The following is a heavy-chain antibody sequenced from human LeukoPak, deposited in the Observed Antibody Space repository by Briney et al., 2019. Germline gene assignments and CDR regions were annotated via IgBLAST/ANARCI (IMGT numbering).Heavy chain of an antibody. CDR1: GFTFSGYS. J-gene: IGHJ6*03. D-gene: IGHD2-2*01. CDR3: ARRIDCSLTSCSDYYYYMDV. CDR2: NSSSSSYI. Sequence: GGSLRLSCAASGFTFSGYSMNWVRQAPGQGLEWVSSNSSSSSYIYYADSVKGRFTISRDNAKNSLYLQMNSLRAEDTAVYYCARRIDCSLTSCSDYYYYMDVWGKGTTVTVSS. V-gene: IGHV3-21*01.